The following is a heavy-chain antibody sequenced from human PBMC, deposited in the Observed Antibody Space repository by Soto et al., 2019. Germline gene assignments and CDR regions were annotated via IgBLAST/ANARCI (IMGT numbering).Heavy chain of an antibody. D-gene: IGHD6-19*01. CDR2: ISSSSSYI. J-gene: IGHJ6*03. CDR3: ARDENPYSSGWSTYYYYYMDV. CDR1: GFTFSSYS. Sequence: PGGSLRLSCAASGFTFSSYSMNWVRQAPGKGLEWVSSISSSSSYIYYADSVKGRFTISRDNAKNSLYLQMNSLRAEGTAVYYCARDENPYSSGWSTYYYYYMDVWGKGTTVTVPS. V-gene: IGHV3-21*01.